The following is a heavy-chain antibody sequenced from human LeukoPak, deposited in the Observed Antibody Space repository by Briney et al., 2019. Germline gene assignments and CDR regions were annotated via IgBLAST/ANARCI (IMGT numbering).Heavy chain of an antibody. CDR3: AKDNGSGSYYNGIYGMDV. V-gene: IGHV3-43*01. CDR2: ISWDGGST. D-gene: IGHD3-10*01. CDR1: GFTFDDYT. J-gene: IGHJ6*02. Sequence: GRSLRLSCAASGFTFDDYTMHWVRQAPGKGLEWVSLISWDGGSTYYADSVKGRFTISRDNSKNSLYLQMNSLRTEDTALYYCAKDNGSGSYYNGIYGMDVWGQGTTVTVSS.